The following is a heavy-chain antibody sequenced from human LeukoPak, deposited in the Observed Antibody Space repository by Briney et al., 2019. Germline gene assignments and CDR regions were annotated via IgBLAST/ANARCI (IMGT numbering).Heavy chain of an antibody. D-gene: IGHD4-23*01. CDR1: GGSFSGYY. CDR2: INHSGST. J-gene: IGHJ6*04. Sequence: PSETLSLTCAVYGGSFSGYYWSWLRQPPGKGLEWIGEINHSGSTNYNPSLKSRVTISVDTSKNQFSLKLSSVTAADTAVYYCARRVRATGGNSLDVWGKGTTVTVSS. V-gene: IGHV4-34*01. CDR3: ARRVRATGGNSLDV.